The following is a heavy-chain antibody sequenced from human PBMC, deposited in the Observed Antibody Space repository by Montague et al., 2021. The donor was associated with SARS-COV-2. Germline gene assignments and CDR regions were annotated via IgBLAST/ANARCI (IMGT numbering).Heavy chain of an antibody. Sequence: SETLSLTCAVSGVSITSTNWWSLVRQRPGKGLEWIGEISYGGIATYNPSLKSRATISMDRSRNLFSLKLSSVTAADTAIYYCAGKVLTVPADYWGQGTLVTVS. D-gene: IGHD4-11*01. CDR1: GVSITSTNW. CDR3: AGKVLTVPADY. CDR2: ISYGGIA. J-gene: IGHJ4*02. V-gene: IGHV4-4*02.